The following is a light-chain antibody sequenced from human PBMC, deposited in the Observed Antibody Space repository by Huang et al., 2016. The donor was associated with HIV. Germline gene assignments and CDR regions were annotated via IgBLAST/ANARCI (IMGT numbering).Light chain of an antibody. CDR3: QQTYSHPRT. V-gene: IGKV1-39*01. Sequence: DIQMTQSPSSLSASVGDRVTITCRASQSINTYVNWYQQKPGKAPKLLIYDASSLHNGVPPRFSASGSVTHFTLTISRLQSEDFATYHCQQTYSHPRTFGQGTKLEIK. J-gene: IGKJ2*01. CDR1: QSINTY. CDR2: DAS.